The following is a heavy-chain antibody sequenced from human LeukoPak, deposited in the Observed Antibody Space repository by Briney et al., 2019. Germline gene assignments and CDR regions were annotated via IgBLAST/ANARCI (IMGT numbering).Heavy chain of an antibody. Sequence: GGSLRLSCAASGFTVSSNYMSWVRQAPGKGLEWVSVIYSGGSTYCADSVKGRFTITRDNSKNTLYLQMNSLRAEDTAVYYCASNAPRYSSGWYRDYWGQGTLVTVSS. CDR3: ASNAPRYSSGWYRDY. D-gene: IGHD6-19*01. CDR2: IYSGGST. CDR1: GFTVSSNY. V-gene: IGHV3-53*01. J-gene: IGHJ4*02.